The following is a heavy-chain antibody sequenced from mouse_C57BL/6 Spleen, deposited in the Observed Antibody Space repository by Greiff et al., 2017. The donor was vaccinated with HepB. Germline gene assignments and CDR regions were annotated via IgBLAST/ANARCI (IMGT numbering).Heavy chain of an antibody. Sequence: VKLQESGAELVKPGASVKISCKASGYAFSSYWINWVKQRPGKGLEWIGQIYPGDGDTNYNGKFKGKATLTADKSSSTAYMQLSSLTSEDSAVYFCARSGLRYGSSYSYFDVWGTGTTVTVSS. CDR1: GYAFSSYW. J-gene: IGHJ1*03. CDR2: IYPGDGDT. D-gene: IGHD1-1*01. CDR3: ARSGLRYGSSYSYFDV. V-gene: IGHV1-80*01.